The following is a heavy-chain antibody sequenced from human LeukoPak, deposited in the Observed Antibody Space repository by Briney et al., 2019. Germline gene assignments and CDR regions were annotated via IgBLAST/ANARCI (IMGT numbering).Heavy chain of an antibody. D-gene: IGHD3-10*01. CDR2: IYYSGST. CDR3: ARGSLGFGELFHPPFDY. V-gene: IGHV4-30-4*01. Sequence: PSQTLSLTCTVSGGSISSGDYYWSWIRQPPGQGLEWIGYIYYSGSTYYNPSLKSRVTISVDTSKNQFSLKLSPVTAADTAAYYCARGSLGFGELFHPPFDYWGQGTLVTVSS. J-gene: IGHJ4*02. CDR1: GGSISSGDYY.